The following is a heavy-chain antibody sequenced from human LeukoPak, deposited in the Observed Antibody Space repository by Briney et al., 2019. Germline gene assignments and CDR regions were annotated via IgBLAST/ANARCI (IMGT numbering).Heavy chain of an antibody. V-gene: IGHV3-7*03. CDR1: GFTFSSYW. CDR3: AQAPGVRGVNHWFDP. CDR2: IKQDGSEK. J-gene: IGHJ5*02. Sequence: GGSLRLSCAASGFTFSSYWMSWVRQAPGKGLEWVANIKQDGSEKYYVDSVKGRFTISRDNAKNSLYLQMNSLRAEDTAVYYCAQAPGVRGVNHWFDPWGQGTLVTVSS. D-gene: IGHD3-10*01.